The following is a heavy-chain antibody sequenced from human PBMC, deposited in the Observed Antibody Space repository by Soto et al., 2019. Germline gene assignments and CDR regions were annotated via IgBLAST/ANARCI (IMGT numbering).Heavy chain of an antibody. CDR1: WDSFSSNIAA. CDR3: AREANRIEAAGIGWFDP. J-gene: IGHJ5*02. D-gene: IGHD6-13*01. Sequence: PSQPLSLTCAISWDSFSSNIAACNCSRQSPSRGLEWLGRTYYRSKWYNDYAVSVKSRITINPDTSKNQFSLQLNSVTPEDAAVYYCAREANRIEAAGIGWFDPWGQGTLVTVSS. V-gene: IGHV6-1*01. CDR2: TYYRSKWYN.